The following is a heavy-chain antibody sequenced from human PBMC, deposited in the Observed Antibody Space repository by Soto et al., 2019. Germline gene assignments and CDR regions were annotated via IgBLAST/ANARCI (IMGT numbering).Heavy chain of an antibody. Sequence: LETLSLTCTVSGGSISSYYWSWIRQPPGKGLEWIGYIYYSGSTNYNPSLKSRVTISVDTSKNQFSPKLSSVTAADTAVYYCARVYYDSSGYYSTYGGKGTLVPVSS. CDR2: IYYSGST. V-gene: IGHV4-59*01. CDR1: GGSISSYY. D-gene: IGHD3-22*01. J-gene: IGHJ4*02. CDR3: ARVYYDSSGYYSTY.